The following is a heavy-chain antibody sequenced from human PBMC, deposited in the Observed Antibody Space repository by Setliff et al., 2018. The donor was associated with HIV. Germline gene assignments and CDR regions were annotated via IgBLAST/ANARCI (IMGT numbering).Heavy chain of an antibody. D-gene: IGHD3-9*01. J-gene: IGHJ2*01. CDR1: GASISSSGYY. CDR3: ARGPPRWEEAISWYFDL. CDR2: IYYSGST. V-gene: IGHV4-39*07. Sequence: SETLSLTCTVSGASISSSGYYWGWIRQPPGKGLEWIGTIYYSGSTYYNPSLKSRVTISIDTSKNQFSLKLSSVTAADTAVYHCARGPPRWEEAISWYFDLWGRGTLVTVSS.